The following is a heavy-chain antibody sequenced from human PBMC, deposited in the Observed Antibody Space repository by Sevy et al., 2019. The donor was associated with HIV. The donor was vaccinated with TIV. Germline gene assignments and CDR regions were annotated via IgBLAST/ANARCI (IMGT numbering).Heavy chain of an antibody. CDR2: IYPGDSDT. V-gene: IGHV5-51*01. CDR3: ARRVEGFLEWLYRDAFDI. Sequence: GESLKISCKGSGYSFTSYWIGWVRQMPGKGLEWMGIIYPGDSDTRDSPSFQGLVTISADKSISTAYLQWSSLKASDTAMYYCARRVEGFLEWLYRDAFDIWGQGTMVTVSS. D-gene: IGHD3-3*01. CDR1: GYSFTSYW. J-gene: IGHJ3*02.